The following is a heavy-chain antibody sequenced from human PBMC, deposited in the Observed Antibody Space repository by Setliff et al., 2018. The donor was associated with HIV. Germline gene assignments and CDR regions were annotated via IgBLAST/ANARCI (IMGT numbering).Heavy chain of an antibody. D-gene: IGHD4-17*01. CDR1: GGSISSDDYY. J-gene: IGHJ4*02. CDR3: ARGQTSVTLQFDH. V-gene: IGHV4-30-4*08. CDR2: ITYSGSA. Sequence: SETLSLTCTVSGGSISSDDYYWNWIRQPPGKGLEWIGYITYSGSAYYNPSLKSRVTISVDTSNNQISLRLSSVTAEDTAVYYCARGQTSVTLQFDHWGQGTLVTVSS.